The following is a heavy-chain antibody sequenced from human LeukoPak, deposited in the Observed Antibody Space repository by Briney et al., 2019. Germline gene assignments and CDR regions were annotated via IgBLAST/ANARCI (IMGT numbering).Heavy chain of an antibody. CDR3: AKGLPYESRAYYDRLFDE. D-gene: IGHD3-22*01. CDR1: GFTFSSYG. V-gene: IGHV3-30*18. J-gene: IGHJ4*02. Sequence: GRSLRLSCAASGFTFSSYGMHWVRQAPGKGLEWVAVISYDGSNKYYADSVKGRFTISRDSYKNTLYLQMNSLRAEDAAVYYCAKGLPYESRAYYDRLFDEWGQGTLVTVSS. CDR2: ISYDGSNK.